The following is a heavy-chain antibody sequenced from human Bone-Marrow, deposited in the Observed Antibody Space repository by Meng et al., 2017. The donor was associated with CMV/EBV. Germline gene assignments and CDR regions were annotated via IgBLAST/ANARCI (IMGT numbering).Heavy chain of an antibody. Sequence: ASVKVSCKASGYTFTSYDINWVRQATGQGLEWMGWMNPNSGNTGYAQKFQGRVTITRNTSISTAYMELSSLRSEDTAVYYCARDTVVTPPYYYYGMDVWGQGTTVTVSS. D-gene: IGHD4-23*01. CDR2: MNPNSGNT. CDR3: ARDTVVTPPYYYYGMDV. J-gene: IGHJ6*02. V-gene: IGHV1-8*03. CDR1: GYTFTSYD.